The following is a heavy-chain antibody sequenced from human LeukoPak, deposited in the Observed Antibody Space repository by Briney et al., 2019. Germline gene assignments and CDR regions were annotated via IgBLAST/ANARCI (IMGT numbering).Heavy chain of an antibody. Sequence: KPSETLSLTCSVSGDPVSSYYWSWIRQPPGKGLEWIGYIYYSGSTKYNPSLKSRVTLLADTSKNQLFLKLSSVTAADTAVYYCARAKSGVAGFFDYWGQGALATVSS. D-gene: IGHD6-19*01. V-gene: IGHV4-59*02. CDR1: GDPVSSYY. J-gene: IGHJ4*02. CDR3: ARAKSGVAGFFDY. CDR2: IYYSGST.